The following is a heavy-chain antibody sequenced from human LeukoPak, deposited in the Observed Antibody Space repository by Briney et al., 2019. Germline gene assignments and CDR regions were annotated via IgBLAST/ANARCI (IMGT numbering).Heavy chain of an antibody. J-gene: IGHJ4*02. V-gene: IGHV4-39*01. D-gene: IGHD3-9*01. CDR2: IYYSGST. Sequence: SETLSLTCTVSGGSISSADYYWSWIRQPPGKGLEWIGSIYYSGSTYYNPSLKSRVTISVDTSKNQFSLKLSSVTAADTAVYYCAREGLLRYFDWLAPDYFDYWGQGTLVTVSS. CDR3: AREGLLRYFDWLAPDYFDY. CDR1: GGSISSADYY.